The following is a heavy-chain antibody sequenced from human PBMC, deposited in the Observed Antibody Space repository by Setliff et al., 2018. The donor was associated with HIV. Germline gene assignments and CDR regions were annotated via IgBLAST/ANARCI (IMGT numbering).Heavy chain of an antibody. CDR3: ARDRSDYYNLPGYFDH. V-gene: IGHV4-59*12. CDR1: GGSISGYY. CDR2: IYNSADT. D-gene: IGHD3-3*01. J-gene: IGHJ4*02. Sequence: SETLSLTCTVSGGSISGYYWSWIRQPPGKGLEWIGYIYNSADTNYNPSLKSRVTISVDTSKNQFSLKLSSVTAADTAVYYCARDRSDYYNLPGYFDHWGQGTPVTVSS.